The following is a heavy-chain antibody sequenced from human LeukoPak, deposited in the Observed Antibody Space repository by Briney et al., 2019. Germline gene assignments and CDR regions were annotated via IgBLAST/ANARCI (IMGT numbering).Heavy chain of an antibody. CDR3: ALTPAAMRGWFYYDYMDV. CDR1: GFTVTSNY. Sequence: PGGSLRLSCVASGFTVTSNYMSWVRQAPGKGLEWVANIKQDGSEKYYVDSVKGRFTISRDNAKNSLYLQMNSLRAEDTAVYYCALTPAAMRGWFYYDYMDVWGKGTTVTVSS. D-gene: IGHD2-2*01. J-gene: IGHJ6*03. V-gene: IGHV3-7*01. CDR2: IKQDGSEK.